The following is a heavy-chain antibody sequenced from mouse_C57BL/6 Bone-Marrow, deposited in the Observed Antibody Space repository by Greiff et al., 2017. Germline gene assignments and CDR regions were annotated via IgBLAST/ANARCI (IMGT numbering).Heavy chain of an antibody. CDR3: ARRGAGKAMDY. Sequence: VQLQQPGAELVKPGASVKLSCKASGYTFTSYWMHWVKQRPGQGLEWIGMIHPNSGGTNYNEKFKSKATLTVDKSSSTAYMQPSSLTSEDTAVDYCARRGAGKAMDYWGQGTTLTVSS. CDR1: GYTFTSYW. CDR2: IHPNSGGT. V-gene: IGHV1-64*01. J-gene: IGHJ4*01. D-gene: IGHD4-1*01.